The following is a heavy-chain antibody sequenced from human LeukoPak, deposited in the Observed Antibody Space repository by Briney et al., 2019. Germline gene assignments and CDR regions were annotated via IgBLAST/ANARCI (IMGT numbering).Heavy chain of an antibody. D-gene: IGHD3-3*01. J-gene: IGHJ6*03. CDR2: IKQDGSEK. Sequence: GGSLRLSCAASGFTFSNYWMSWVRQAPGKGLEWVANIKQDGSEKYYVDSVKGRFTISRDNAKNSLYLQMNSLRAEDTAVYYCARSPSYDFWSGYYSYYYYYMDVWGKGTTVTVSS. CDR1: GFTFSNYW. V-gene: IGHV3-7*01. CDR3: ARSPSYDFWSGYYSYYYYYMDV.